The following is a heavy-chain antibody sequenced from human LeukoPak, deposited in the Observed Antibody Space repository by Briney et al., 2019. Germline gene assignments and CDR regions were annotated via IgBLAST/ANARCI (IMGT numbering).Heavy chain of an antibody. Sequence: SETLSLTRTVSGDSITSSTYYWGWIRQPPGKGLEWIGSIYYTGSTYYNPSLKSRVTISIDTSKNQFSLNLTSVTAADTAVYFCARDKIIRAAHDPFDIWGQGTMVTVSS. CDR1: GDSITSSTYY. J-gene: IGHJ3*02. CDR3: ARDKIIRAAHDPFDI. V-gene: IGHV4-39*07. D-gene: IGHD3-10*01. CDR2: IYYTGST.